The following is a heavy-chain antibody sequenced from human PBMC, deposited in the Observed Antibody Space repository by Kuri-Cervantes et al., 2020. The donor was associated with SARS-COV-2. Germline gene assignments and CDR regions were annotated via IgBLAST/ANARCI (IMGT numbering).Heavy chain of an antibody. CDR3: AKTTMVQGVIISGWIDY. Sequence: GGSLRPSCAASGFTFSSYAMSWVRQAPGKGLEWVSAISGSGGSTYYADSAKGRFTISRDNSKNTLYLQMNSLRAEDTAVYYCAKTTMVQGVIISGWIDYWGQRTLVTVSS. CDR1: GFTFSSYA. V-gene: IGHV3-23*01. D-gene: IGHD3-10*01. J-gene: IGHJ4*02. CDR2: ISGSGGST.